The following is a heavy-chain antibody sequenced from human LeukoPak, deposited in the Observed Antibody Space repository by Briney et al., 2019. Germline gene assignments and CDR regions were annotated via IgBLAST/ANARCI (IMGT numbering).Heavy chain of an antibody. Sequence: SSVNVSCLACVCTFPSYGISWVRQAAGQGLECMGWINAYNSNTNYAQKLQGRVTMTTDTSTSTAYMELRSLRSDDTAVYYCARWPGTVTTYFDYWGQGTLVTVSS. D-gene: IGHD4-17*01. V-gene: IGHV1-18*01. CDR1: VCTFPSYG. CDR3: ARWPGTVTTYFDY. CDR2: INAYNSNT. J-gene: IGHJ4*02.